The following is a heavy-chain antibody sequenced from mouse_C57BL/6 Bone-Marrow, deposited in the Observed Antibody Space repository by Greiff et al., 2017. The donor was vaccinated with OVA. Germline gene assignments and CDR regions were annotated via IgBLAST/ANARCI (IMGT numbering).Heavy chain of an antibody. J-gene: IGHJ1*03. CDR3: APTGTSYWNYDV. Sequence: QVQLQQPGAELVKPGASVKLSCKASGYTFTSYWMHWVKQRPGQGLEWIGMIHPNSGSTNYNEQVKSQATLTVDKSSSTANMQLSSLTSEDSAVYNCAPTGTSYWNYDVWGTGTTVTVSS. D-gene: IGHD4-1*02. V-gene: IGHV1-64*01. CDR1: GYTFTSYW. CDR2: IHPNSGST.